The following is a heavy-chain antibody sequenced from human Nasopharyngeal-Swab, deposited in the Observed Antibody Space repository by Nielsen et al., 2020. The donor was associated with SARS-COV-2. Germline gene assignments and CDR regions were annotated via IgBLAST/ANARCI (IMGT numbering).Heavy chain of an antibody. CDR3: ARAGPADRGRGSYYYGMDV. D-gene: IGHD3-16*01. CDR2: IKQDGSEK. V-gene: IGHV3-7*03. Sequence: GESLKISCAASGFTFSSYWMSWVRQAPGKGLEWVANIKQDGSEKYYVDSVKGRFTISRDNAKNSLYLQMNSLRAEDTAVYYCARAGPADRGRGSYYYGMDVWGQGTTVTASS. CDR1: GFTFSSYW. J-gene: IGHJ6*02.